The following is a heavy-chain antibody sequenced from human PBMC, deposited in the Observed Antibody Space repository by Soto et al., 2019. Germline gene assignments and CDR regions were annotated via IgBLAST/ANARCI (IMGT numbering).Heavy chain of an antibody. Sequence: QVQLVQSGAEVKKPGASVKVSCKASGYTFTSYGISWVRQAPGQGLEWMGWISAYNGNTDYAQKLQGRVTMTTDTSTSTAYMELRSLRSHDTAVYYCARAPVLTTVTTPPPYFDYWGQGTLVTVSS. CDR3: ARAPVLTTVTTPPPYFDY. CDR2: ISAYNGNT. J-gene: IGHJ4*02. V-gene: IGHV1-18*01. D-gene: IGHD4-17*01. CDR1: GYTFTSYG.